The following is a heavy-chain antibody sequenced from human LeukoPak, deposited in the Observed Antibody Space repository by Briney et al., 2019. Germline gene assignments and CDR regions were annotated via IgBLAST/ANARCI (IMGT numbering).Heavy chain of an antibody. J-gene: IGHJ4*02. CDR3: AKQWTTIVVAPTDY. CDR1: GFTFSSYA. D-gene: IGHD3-22*01. V-gene: IGHV3-23*01. CDR2: ISGSGGST. Sequence: GGSLRLSCAASGFTFSSYAMSWVRQAPGKGLEWVSAISGSGGSTYYADSVKGRFTISRDNSKNTLYLQMNSLRAEDTAVYYLAKQWTTIVVAPTDYWGQVTLVTVSS.